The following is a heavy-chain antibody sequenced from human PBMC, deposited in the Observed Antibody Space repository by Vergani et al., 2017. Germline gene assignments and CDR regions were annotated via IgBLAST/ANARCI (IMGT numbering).Heavy chain of an antibody. CDR2: IIPIFGTA. J-gene: IGHJ3*02. D-gene: IGHD4-23*01. V-gene: IGHV1-69*01. CDR3: ARGGFMTTVVTNAFDI. Sequence: QVQPVQSGAEVKKPGSSVKVSCKASGGTFSSYAISWVRQAPGQGLEWMGGIIPIFGTANYAQKFQGRVTITADESTSTAYMELSSLRSEDTAVYYCARGGFMTTVVTNAFDIWGQGTMVTVSS. CDR1: GGTFSSYA.